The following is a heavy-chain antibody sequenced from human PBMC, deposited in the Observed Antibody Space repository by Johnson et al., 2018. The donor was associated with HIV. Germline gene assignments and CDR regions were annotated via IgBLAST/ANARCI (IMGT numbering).Heavy chain of an antibody. D-gene: IGHD3-10*01. J-gene: IGHJ3*02. CDR1: GFTFSSYG. Sequence: QVQLVESGGGVVQPGRSLRLSCAASGFTFSSYGMHWVRQAPGEGLEWVAVISYDGNKTYYADSVRGLTIPRDNSKNTLYLQLSSLRSEDPAVYYCARDSGVPGNDAFDSWGQGTMVTVSS. CDR2: ISYDGNKT. V-gene: IGHV3-30*03. CDR3: ARDSGVPGNDAFDS.